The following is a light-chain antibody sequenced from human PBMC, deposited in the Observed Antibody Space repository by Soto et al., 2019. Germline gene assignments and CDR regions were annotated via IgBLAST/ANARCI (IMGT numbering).Light chain of an antibody. CDR2: DAS. Sequence: EIVLTQSPATLSLSPGERATLSCRASQSVSSYLAWYQQKPGQAPRLLIYDASNRATGILARCSGSGSGTAVTLTISSLEPEDFAVYYCQQRSNWPPWTVGQGTKVEIK. CDR1: QSVSSY. CDR3: QQRSNWPPWT. J-gene: IGKJ1*01. V-gene: IGKV3-11*01.